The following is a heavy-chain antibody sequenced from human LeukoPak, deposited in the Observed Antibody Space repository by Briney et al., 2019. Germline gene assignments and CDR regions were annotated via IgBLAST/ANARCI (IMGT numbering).Heavy chain of an antibody. Sequence: GESLKISCNGSGYXFTSYWICWVRQMPGKGLEWMGIIYPGDSDTRYSPSFQGQVTISADKSISTAYLQWSSLKASDTAMYYCAVMTTVSRFDYWGQGTLVTVSS. J-gene: IGHJ4*02. V-gene: IGHV5-51*01. CDR3: AVMTTVSRFDY. CDR2: IYPGDSDT. D-gene: IGHD4-17*01. CDR1: GYXFTSYW.